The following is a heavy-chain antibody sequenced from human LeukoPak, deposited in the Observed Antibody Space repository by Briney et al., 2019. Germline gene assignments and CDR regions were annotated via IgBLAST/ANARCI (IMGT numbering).Heavy chain of an antibody. CDR3: ARQKDTVTTEAAFDI. D-gene: IGHD4-17*01. J-gene: IGHJ3*02. V-gene: IGHV4-34*01. CDR2: INHSGST. CDR1: GGSISSYY. Sequence: PSETLSLTCTVSGGSISSYYWSWIRQPPGKGLEWIGEINHSGSTNYNPSLKSRVTISVDTSKNQFSLKLSSVTAADTAVYYCARQKDTVTTEAAFDIWGQGTMVTVSS.